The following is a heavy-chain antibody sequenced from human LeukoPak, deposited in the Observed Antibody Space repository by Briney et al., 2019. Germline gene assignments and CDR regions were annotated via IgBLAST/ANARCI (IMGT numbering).Heavy chain of an antibody. CDR2: FDPEDGET. CDR3: ATDHEEVGAFDY. D-gene: IGHD1-26*01. V-gene: IGHV1-24*01. CDR1: GYTLTELS. Sequence: ASVKVSCKVSGYTLTELSMHWVRQAPGKGLEWMGGFDPEDGETIYAQKFQGRVTMTEDTSTDTAYMELSSLRSEDTAVYYCATDHEEVGAFDYWGQGTLVTVSS. J-gene: IGHJ4*02.